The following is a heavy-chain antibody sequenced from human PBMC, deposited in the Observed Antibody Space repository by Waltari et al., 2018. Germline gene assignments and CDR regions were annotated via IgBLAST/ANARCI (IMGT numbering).Heavy chain of an antibody. CDR1: GGSISNSPYY. J-gene: IGHJ4*02. V-gene: IGHV4-39*07. CDR2: AHYSGTT. Sequence: QLQLQESGPGLVKPSETLSLTCTVSGGSISNSPYYWGWIRQSPEKGLEWIGIAHYSGTTHYTPSLRSRVTISVDTSKNQFSLKLSSVTAADTAVYYCARESGRDYFLDYWGQGTLVTVSS. CDR3: ARESGRDYFLDY. D-gene: IGHD3-10*01.